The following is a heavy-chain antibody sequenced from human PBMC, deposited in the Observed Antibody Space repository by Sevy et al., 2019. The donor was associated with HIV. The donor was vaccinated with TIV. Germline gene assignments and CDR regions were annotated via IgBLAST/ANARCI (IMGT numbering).Heavy chain of an antibody. CDR3: ARGKVPLSYYYGMDV. J-gene: IGHJ6*02. CDR2: IDYSGST. Sequence: SETLSLTCTVSGGSISDYYWTWIRQPPGKGLEWIGNIDYSGSTNYNPPLKSRVTISVDMSKKHFSLKLRFVTAADTAVYYCARGKVPLSYYYGMDVWGQGTTVTVSS. V-gene: IGHV4-59*01. D-gene: IGHD3-16*01. CDR1: GGSISDYY.